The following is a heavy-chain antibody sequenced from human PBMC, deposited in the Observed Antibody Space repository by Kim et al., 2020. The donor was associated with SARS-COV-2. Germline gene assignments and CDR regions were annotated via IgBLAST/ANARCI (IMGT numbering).Heavy chain of an antibody. CDR1: GFTFSSYS. J-gene: IGHJ3*02. D-gene: IGHD4-17*01. Sequence: GGSLRLSCAASGFTFSSYSMNWVRQAPGKGLEWVSSISSSSSYIYYADSVKGRFTISRDNAKNSLYLQMNSLRAEDTAVYYCARNYGDYDAFDIWGQGTMVTVSS. V-gene: IGHV3-21*01. CDR2: ISSSSSYI. CDR3: ARNYGDYDAFDI.